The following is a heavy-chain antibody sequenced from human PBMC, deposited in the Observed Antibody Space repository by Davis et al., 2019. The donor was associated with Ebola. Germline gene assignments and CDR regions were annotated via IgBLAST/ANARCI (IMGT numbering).Heavy chain of an antibody. CDR3: AREAGAAAGLFWYYYGMDV. CDR2: IWYDGSNK. Sequence: GESLKISCAASGFTFSSYGMHWVRQAPGKGLEWVAVIWYDGSNKYYADSVKGRFTISRDNSKNTLYLQMNSLRAEDTAVYYCAREAGAAAGLFWYYYGMDVWGQGTTVTVSS. D-gene: IGHD6-13*01. J-gene: IGHJ6*02. V-gene: IGHV3-33*01. CDR1: GFTFSSYG.